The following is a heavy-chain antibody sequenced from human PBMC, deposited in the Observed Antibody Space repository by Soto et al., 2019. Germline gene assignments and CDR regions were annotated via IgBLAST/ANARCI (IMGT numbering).Heavy chain of an antibody. Sequence: QVQLVQSGAEVKKPGASVKVSCKASGYTFTSYYMHWVRQAPGQGLEWMGIINPSGGSTSYAQKFQGRVTMSRDTSTSTVYMELSSLRSEDTAVYYCARPKNSYCGGDCYFDYWGQGTLVTVSS. V-gene: IGHV1-46*01. CDR1: GYTFTSYY. CDR2: INPSGGST. CDR3: ARPKNSYCGGDCYFDY. J-gene: IGHJ4*02. D-gene: IGHD2-21*02.